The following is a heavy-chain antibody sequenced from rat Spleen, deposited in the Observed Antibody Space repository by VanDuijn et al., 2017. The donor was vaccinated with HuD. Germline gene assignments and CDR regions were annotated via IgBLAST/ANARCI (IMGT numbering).Heavy chain of an antibody. CDR1: GFTFSDYY. J-gene: IGHJ2*01. D-gene: IGHD1-11*01. CDR2: ISYDGSST. CDR3: ARRPHFDY. V-gene: IGHV5-29*01. Sequence: EVQLVESDGGLVQPGRSLKLSCAASGFTFSDYYMAWVRQAPTKVLEWVATISYDGSSTYYRDSVKGRFTISRDNAKSTLYLQMDSLRSEDTATYYCARRPHFDYWGQGVMVTVSS.